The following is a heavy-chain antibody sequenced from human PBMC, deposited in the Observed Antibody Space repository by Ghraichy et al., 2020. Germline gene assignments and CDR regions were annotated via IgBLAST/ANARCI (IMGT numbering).Heavy chain of an antibody. J-gene: IGHJ4*02. V-gene: IGHV3-30-3*01. CDR3: ARDLSRGGWLGPFDY. Sequence: GSLRLSCAASGLSFSTYAMHWVRQAPGKGLEWVAVISYDGSNKYYADSVKGRFTISRDNSKNTLYLQMNSLRAEDTAVYYCARDLSRGGWLGPFDYWGQGTLVTLSS. CDR1: GLSFSTYA. D-gene: IGHD6-19*01. CDR2: ISYDGSNK.